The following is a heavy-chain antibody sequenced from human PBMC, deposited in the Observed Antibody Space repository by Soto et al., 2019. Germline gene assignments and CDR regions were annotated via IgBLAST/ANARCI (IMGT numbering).Heavy chain of an antibody. CDR2: IYPGDSDT. CDR1: GYSFTIYW. D-gene: IGHD1-7*01. CDR3: ARQRELPDYYCDGRDV. V-gene: IGHV5-51*01. Sequence: GESLKISCTGSGYSFTIYWIGWVGQMPGKGLEWMGIIYPGDSDTRYSPSFQGQVTISADKSISTAYLQWSSLKASDTAMYYCARQRELPDYYCDGRDVWGQGTTVTVSS. J-gene: IGHJ6*02.